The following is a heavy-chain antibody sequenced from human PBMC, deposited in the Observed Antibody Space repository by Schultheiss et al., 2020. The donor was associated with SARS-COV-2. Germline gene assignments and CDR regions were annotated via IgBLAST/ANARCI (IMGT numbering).Heavy chain of an antibody. D-gene: IGHD2-2*01. CDR1: GDSISSYY. J-gene: IGHJ6*03. Sequence: SETLSLTCTVSGDSISSYYWSWIRQPAGKGLEWIGRIYTSGSTNYNPSLKSRVTMSVDTSKNQFSLKLSSVTAADTAVYYCARNIVVVSSGGDYYYYYYMDVWGKGTTVTVSS. CDR2: IYTSGST. CDR3: ARNIVVVSSGGDYYYYYYMDV. V-gene: IGHV4-4*07.